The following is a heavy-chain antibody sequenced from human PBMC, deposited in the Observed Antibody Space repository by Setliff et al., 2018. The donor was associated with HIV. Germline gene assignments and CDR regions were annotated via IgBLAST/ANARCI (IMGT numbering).Heavy chain of an antibody. Sequence: PGGSLRLSCAASGFTFSSYPMTWVRQPPGKGLEWVSSIVGGAGYTYYSDSVKGRFTISRDTSKNTLFLQINSLRPEDTAVYYCARISVASRYNSDMDVWGKGTTVTVSS. J-gene: IGHJ6*03. V-gene: IGHV3-23*01. CDR2: IVGGAGYT. D-gene: IGHD5-12*01. CDR3: ARISVASRYNSDMDV. CDR1: GFTFSSYP.